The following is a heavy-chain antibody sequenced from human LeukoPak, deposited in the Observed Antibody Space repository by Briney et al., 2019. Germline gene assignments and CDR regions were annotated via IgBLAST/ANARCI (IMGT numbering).Heavy chain of an antibody. J-gene: IGHJ4*02. V-gene: IGHV3-30*18. D-gene: IGHD1-26*01. CDR3: AKDRERMRGYFDY. CDR2: ISYDGSNK. CDR1: GFTFSSYS. Sequence: SGGSLRLSCAASGFTFSSYSMNWVRQAPGKGLEWVAVISYDGSNKYYADSVKGRFTISRDNSKNTLYLQMNSLRAEGTAVYYCAKDRERMRGYFDYWGQGALVTVSS.